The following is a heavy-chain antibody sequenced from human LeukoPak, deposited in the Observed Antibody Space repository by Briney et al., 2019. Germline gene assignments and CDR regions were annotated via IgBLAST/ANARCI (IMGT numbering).Heavy chain of an antibody. CDR3: IYGYTLDF. D-gene: IGHD5-18*01. CDR2: IYSGGST. V-gene: IGHV3-53*01. CDR1: GFTVSSNY. J-gene: IGHJ4*02. Sequence: GGSLRLSCPASGFTVSSNYMNWVRQAPGKGLEWVSVIYSGGSTNYADSVKGRFTISRDNSKNTLFLQMNSLRAEDTAIYYCIYGYTLDFWGQGTLVTVSS.